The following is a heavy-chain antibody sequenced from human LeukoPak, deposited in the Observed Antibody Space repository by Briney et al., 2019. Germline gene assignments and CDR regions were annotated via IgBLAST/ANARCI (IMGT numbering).Heavy chain of an antibody. CDR2: INHSGST. Sequence: PSETLSLTCAVYGGSFSGYYWSWIRQPPGKGLEWIGEINHSGSTNYNPSLKSRVTISVDTSKNQFSLKLSSVTAADTAVYYCARDLKQWLDYFDYWGQGTLVTVSS. V-gene: IGHV4-34*01. D-gene: IGHD6-19*01. J-gene: IGHJ4*02. CDR1: GGSFSGYY. CDR3: ARDLKQWLDYFDY.